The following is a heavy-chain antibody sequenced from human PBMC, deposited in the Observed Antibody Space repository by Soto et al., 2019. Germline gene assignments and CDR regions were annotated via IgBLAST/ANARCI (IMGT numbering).Heavy chain of an antibody. Sequence: SETLSLTCSVSGGSRNSSSYFWGWVRQHPGKGLEWIGSIYYSGSTYYNPSLRSRVTISVDTSKNQFSLKLSSVTAADTAVFYCARHYSSGSRNWFDPWGQGTLVTVS. CDR2: IYYSGST. V-gene: IGHV4-39*01. J-gene: IGHJ5*02. CDR3: ARHYSSGSRNWFDP. CDR1: GGSRNSSSYF. D-gene: IGHD6-19*01.